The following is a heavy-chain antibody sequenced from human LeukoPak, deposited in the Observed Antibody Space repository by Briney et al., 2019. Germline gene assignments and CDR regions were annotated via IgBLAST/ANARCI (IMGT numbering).Heavy chain of an antibody. Sequence: SETLSLTCTVSGGSISSYYWSWIRQPAGKGLEWIGRIYTSGSTNYNPSLKSRVTISVDKSKKQFSLKLSSVTAADTAVYYCARDPFRAAAPYFDYWGQGTLVTVSS. CDR2: IYTSGST. J-gene: IGHJ4*02. CDR3: ARDPFRAAAPYFDY. V-gene: IGHV4-4*07. D-gene: IGHD6-13*01. CDR1: GGSISSYY.